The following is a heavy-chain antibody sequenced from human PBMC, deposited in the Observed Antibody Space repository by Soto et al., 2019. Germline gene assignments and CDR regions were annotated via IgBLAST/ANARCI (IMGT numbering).Heavy chain of an antibody. J-gene: IGHJ6*02. CDR2: IYYTGAT. Sequence: WIWIRQPPGEGLEWIGYIYYTGATNYNPSLKSRVIISIDTSKNQFSLKLSSVTAADTAVYYCARGGGAIPSYYYGMDVWGQGTTVTVAS. V-gene: IGHV4-59*01. CDR3: ARGGGAIPSYYYGMDV. D-gene: IGHD3-10*01.